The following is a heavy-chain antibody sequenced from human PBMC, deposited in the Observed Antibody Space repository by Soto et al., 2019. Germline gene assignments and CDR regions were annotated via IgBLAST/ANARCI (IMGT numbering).Heavy chain of an antibody. V-gene: IGHV4-59*08. D-gene: IGHD3-22*01. CDR2: IYYSGST. CDR1: GDTISFYY. J-gene: IGHJ4*02. CDR3: ATYDSSGLAF. Sequence: SETLSLTCDVSGDTISFYYWTWIRQPPGKGLEYIGYIYYSGSTNYNPSLKSRLTMSIDTSKKQFSLRLTSVTAADTAVYYCATYDSSGLAFWGQGTLVTVSS.